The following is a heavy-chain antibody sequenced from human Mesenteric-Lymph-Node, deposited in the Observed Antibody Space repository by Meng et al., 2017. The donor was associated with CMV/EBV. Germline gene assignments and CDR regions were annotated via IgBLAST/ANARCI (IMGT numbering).Heavy chain of an antibody. V-gene: IGHV3-21*01. Sequence: GESLKISCAASGFTFSSYSMNWVRQAPGKGLEWVSSISSSSYIYYADSVKGRFTISRDNAKNSLYLQMNSLRAEDTAVYYCASENDYGDYYPYWGQGTLVTVSS. CDR3: ASENDYGDYYPY. J-gene: IGHJ4*02. CDR1: GFTFSSYS. D-gene: IGHD4-17*01. CDR2: ISSSSYI.